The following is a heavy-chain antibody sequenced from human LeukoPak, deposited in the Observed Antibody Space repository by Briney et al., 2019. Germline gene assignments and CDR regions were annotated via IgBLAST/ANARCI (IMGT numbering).Heavy chain of an antibody. CDR2: IRYDGSNK. V-gene: IGHV3-30*02. CDR3: AKDLVVVPAAKYNWFDP. Sequence: PGGSLRLSCAASGFTSSSYGMHWVRQAPGKGLEWVAFIRYDGSNKYYADSVKGRFTISRDNSKNTLYLQMNSLRAEDTAVYYCAKDLVVVPAAKYNWFDPWGQGTLVTVSS. D-gene: IGHD2-2*01. CDR1: GFTSSSYG. J-gene: IGHJ5*02.